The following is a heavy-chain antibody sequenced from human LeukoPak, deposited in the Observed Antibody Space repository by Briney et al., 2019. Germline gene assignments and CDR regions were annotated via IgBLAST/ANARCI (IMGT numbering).Heavy chain of an antibody. J-gene: IGHJ4*02. CDR3: ARGPLSGGLRDVDY. CDR2: IKHDGSDK. Sequence: PGGSLRLSCAASGFTFSSYWMSWVRQAPGKGLEWVANIKHDGSDKYYADSVKGRLTISRDNAKNPLYLQMNSLRAEDTAVYYCARGPLSGGLRDVDYWGQGTLVTVSS. CDR1: GFTFSSYW. V-gene: IGHV3-7*01. D-gene: IGHD2-8*02.